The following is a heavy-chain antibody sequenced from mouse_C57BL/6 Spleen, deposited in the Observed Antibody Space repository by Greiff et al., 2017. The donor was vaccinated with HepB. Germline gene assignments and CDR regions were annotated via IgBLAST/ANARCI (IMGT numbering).Heavy chain of an antibody. V-gene: IGHV1-50*01. CDR2: IDPSDSYT. CDR1: GYTFTSYW. Sequence: QVQLKQPGAELVKPGASVKLSCKASGYTFTSYWMQWVKQRPGQGLEWIGEIDPSDSYTNYNQKFKGKATLTVDTSSSTAYMQLSSLTSEDSAVYYCARSDLLPFAYWGQGTLVTVSA. D-gene: IGHD2-1*01. J-gene: IGHJ3*01. CDR3: ARSDLLPFAY.